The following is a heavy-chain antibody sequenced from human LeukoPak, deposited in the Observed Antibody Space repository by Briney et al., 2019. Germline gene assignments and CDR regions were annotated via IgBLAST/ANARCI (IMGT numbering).Heavy chain of an antibody. CDR3: ARVHLYASGGYSDY. J-gene: IGHJ4*02. CDR1: GGSITTYY. D-gene: IGHD3-10*01. CDR2: IYYSGST. Sequence: SETLSLTCTVSGGSITTYYWNWIRQPPGKGLEWIGYIYYSGSTNYNPSLKSRVTISVDMSKNQFSLKLTSVTAADTAVYYCARVHLYASGGYSDYWGQGTLVTVSS. V-gene: IGHV4-59*01.